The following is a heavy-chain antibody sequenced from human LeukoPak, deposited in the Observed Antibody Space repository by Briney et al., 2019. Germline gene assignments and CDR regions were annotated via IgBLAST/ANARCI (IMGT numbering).Heavy chain of an antibody. Sequence: SETLPLTCAVYGGSFSGYYWSWIRQPPGKGLEWIGEINHSGSTNYNPSLKSRVTISVDTAKNQISLKLSSVTAADTAVYYCARVRIGGGTVGGLGLYYQYGMDVWGQGTTVTVSS. CDR3: ARVRIGGGTVGGLGLYYQYGMDV. V-gene: IGHV4-34*01. J-gene: IGHJ6*02. D-gene: IGHD1-26*01. CDR2: INHSGST. CDR1: GGSFSGYY.